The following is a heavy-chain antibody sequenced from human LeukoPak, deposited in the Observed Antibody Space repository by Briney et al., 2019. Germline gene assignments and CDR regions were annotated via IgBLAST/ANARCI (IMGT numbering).Heavy chain of an antibody. CDR3: AKDLYRKQWLVRDPIEPG. J-gene: IGHJ4*02. CDR1: GFTFSSYA. V-gene: IGHV3-23*01. Sequence: PGGSLRLSCAASGFTFSSYAMSWVRQAPGKGLEWVPAISGSGGSTYYADSVKGRFTISRDNSKNTLYLQMNSLRAEDTAVYYCAKDLYRKQWLVRDPIEPGWGQGTLVTVSS. D-gene: IGHD6-19*01. CDR2: ISGSGGST.